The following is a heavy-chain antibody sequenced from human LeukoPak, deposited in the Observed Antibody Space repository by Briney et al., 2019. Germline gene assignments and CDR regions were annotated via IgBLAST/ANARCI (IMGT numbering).Heavy chain of an antibody. CDR3: AKELTRMTVAGTFGY. Sequence: PGGSLRLSCPASGLTFSAYAMSWVRQAPGKGLEWVSPFSDTDTGTYYAGSVKGRFTISGDTSKNTLYLQMSGLRAEDTAIYYCAKELTRMTVAGTFGYWGQGALVTVSS. CDR2: FSDTDTGT. V-gene: IGHV3-23*01. J-gene: IGHJ4*02. CDR1: GLTFSAYA. D-gene: IGHD6-19*01.